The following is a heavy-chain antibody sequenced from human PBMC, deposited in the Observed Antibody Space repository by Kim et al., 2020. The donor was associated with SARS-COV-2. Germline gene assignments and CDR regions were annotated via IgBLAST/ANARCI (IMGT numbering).Heavy chain of an antibody. CDR3: ARLRRAYDFWSGHSDY. Sequence: SVKGRFTISKDNAKNTLYLQMNSLRADDTAVYYCARLRRAYDFWSGHSDYWGQGTLVTVSS. J-gene: IGHJ4*02. V-gene: IGHV3-74*01. D-gene: IGHD3-3*01.